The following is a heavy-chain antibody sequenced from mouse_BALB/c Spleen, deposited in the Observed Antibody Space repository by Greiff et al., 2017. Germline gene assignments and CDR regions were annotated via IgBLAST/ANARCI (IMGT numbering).Heavy chain of an antibody. Sequence: EVQRVESGPGLVKPSQSLSLTCSVTGYSITSGYYWNWIRQFPGNKLEWMGYISYDGSNNYNPSLKNRISITRDTSKNQFFLKLNSVTTEDTATYYCASDGNYRADGYYAMDYWGQGTSVTVSS. CDR3: ASDGNYRADGYYAMDY. D-gene: IGHD2-1*01. CDR2: ISYDGSN. V-gene: IGHV3-6*02. CDR1: GYSITSGYY. J-gene: IGHJ4*01.